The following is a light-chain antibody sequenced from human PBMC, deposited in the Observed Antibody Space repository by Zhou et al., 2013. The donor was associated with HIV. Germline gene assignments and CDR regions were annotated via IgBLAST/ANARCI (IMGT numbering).Light chain of an antibody. CDR2: KAS. Sequence: DIQMTQSPSSLSASVGDRVTITCRASQSISSWLAWYQQKPGKAPKLLIYKASSLESGVPSRFSGSGSGAEFTLTISSLQPDDFATYYCQQYDSVLSTFGQGTKVEI. J-gene: IGKJ1*01. V-gene: IGKV1-5*03. CDR3: QQYDSVLST. CDR1: QSISSW.